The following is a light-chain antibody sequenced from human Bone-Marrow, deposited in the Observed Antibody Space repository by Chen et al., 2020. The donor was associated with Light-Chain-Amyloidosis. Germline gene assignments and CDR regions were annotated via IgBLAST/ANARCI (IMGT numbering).Light chain of an antibody. V-gene: IGKV1-39*01. Sequence: DIQMTQSPSSLSASVGDKVTITCRASQTINTYLNWYQHKPGKAPDLLIFAASTLQSGVPSRFSGSGSGTAFTLTIRSLQPEDVATYYCQQNFGSPWTFGQVTKVEIK. CDR1: QTINTY. CDR2: AAS. CDR3: QQNFGSPWT. J-gene: IGKJ1*01.